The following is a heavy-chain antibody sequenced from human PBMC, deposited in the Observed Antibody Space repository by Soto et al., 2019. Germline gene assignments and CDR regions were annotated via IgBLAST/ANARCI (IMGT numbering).Heavy chain of an antibody. Sequence: PSETLSLTCAVYGGSFSGYYWSWIRQPPGKGLEWIGEINHSGSTNYNPSLKSRVTISVDTSKNQFSLKLSSVTVADTAVYYCARDTYYYDSSGYPDPYYYYGMDVWGQGTTVTVSS. CDR1: GGSFSGYY. CDR2: INHSGST. CDR3: ARDTYYYDSSGYPDPYYYYGMDV. J-gene: IGHJ6*02. V-gene: IGHV4-34*01. D-gene: IGHD3-22*01.